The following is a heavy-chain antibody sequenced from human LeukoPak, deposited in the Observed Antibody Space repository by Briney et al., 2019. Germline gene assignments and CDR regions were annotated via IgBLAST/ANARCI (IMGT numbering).Heavy chain of an antibody. J-gene: IGHJ3*02. Sequence: SETLSLTCTVSGGSISSGGYYWSWIRQHPGKGLEWIGYIYYSGSTYYNPSLKSRVTISVDTSKNQFSLKLSSVTAADTAVYYCARGRRDDYGDLDAFDIWGQGTMVTVSS. CDR1: GGSISSGGYY. D-gene: IGHD4-17*01. CDR3: ARGRRDDYGDLDAFDI. V-gene: IGHV4-31*03. CDR2: IYYSGST.